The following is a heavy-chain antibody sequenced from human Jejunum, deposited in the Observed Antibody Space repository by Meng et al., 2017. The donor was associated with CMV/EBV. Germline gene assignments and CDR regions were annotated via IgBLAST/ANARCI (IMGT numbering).Heavy chain of an antibody. V-gene: IGHV3-74*01. CDR3: ARKSCDGDCEFDY. J-gene: IGHJ4*02. CDR2: ISSDGRIT. CDR1: GFTFSSYW. D-gene: IGHD2-21*01. Sequence: PGFTFSSYWMHWVRQAPGKGLVWVSRISSDGRITSYADSVKGRFTISRDNAKNTLYLQMSSLRAEDTAVYYCARKSCDGDCEFDYWGQGTLVTVSS.